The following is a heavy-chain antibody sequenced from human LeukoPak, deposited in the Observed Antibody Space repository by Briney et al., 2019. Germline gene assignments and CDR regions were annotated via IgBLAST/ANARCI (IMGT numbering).Heavy chain of an antibody. CDR1: GYSLIDLS. D-gene: IGHD3-3*01. CDR2: FDPEDGET. CDR3: AIQPARFLEWLKGDY. Sequence: ASVKVSCKVSGYSLIDLSMYWVRQAPGKGLEWMGGFDPEDGETIYAQKFQGRVTMTEDTSTDTAYMELSSLRSEDTAVYYCAIQPARFLEWLKGDYWGQGTLVTVSS. J-gene: IGHJ4*02. V-gene: IGHV1-24*01.